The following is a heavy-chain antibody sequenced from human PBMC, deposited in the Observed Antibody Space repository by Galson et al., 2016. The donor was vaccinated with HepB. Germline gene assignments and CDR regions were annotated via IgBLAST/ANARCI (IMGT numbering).Heavy chain of an antibody. CDR1: GFTFRSYS. CDR2: ISTNGGTM. Sequence: SLRLSCAASGFTFRSYSMNWVRQAPGQGLEWVSWISTNGGTMYYADSVQGRFTISRDIAKNSVYLQMNSLRAEDSAVYYCAKDGGQQVVRWERLRKVYYYYAMDVWGQGTTVTVSS. J-gene: IGHJ6*02. V-gene: IGHV3-48*01. CDR3: AKDGGQQVVRWERLRKVYYYYAMDV. D-gene: IGHD4-23*01.